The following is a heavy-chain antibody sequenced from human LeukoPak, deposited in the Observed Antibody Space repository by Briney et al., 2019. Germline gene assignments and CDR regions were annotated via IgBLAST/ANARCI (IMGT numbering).Heavy chain of an antibody. Sequence: GGSLRLSCAASGFTFSSYSTNWVRQAPGKGLEWVSSISSSSSYIYYADSVEGRFTISRDNAKNSLYLQMNSLRAEDTAVYYCAREREQQLAFDYWGQGTLVTVSS. CDR1: GFTFSSYS. V-gene: IGHV3-21*01. CDR2: ISSSSSYI. J-gene: IGHJ4*02. CDR3: AREREQQLAFDY. D-gene: IGHD6-13*01.